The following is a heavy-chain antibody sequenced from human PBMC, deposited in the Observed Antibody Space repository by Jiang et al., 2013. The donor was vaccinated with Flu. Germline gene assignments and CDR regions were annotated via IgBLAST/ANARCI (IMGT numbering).Heavy chain of an antibody. D-gene: IGHD3-10*01. J-gene: IGHJ4*02. V-gene: IGHV4-39*01. CDR1: GGSIRSSNYY. CDR2: MFFGGTT. Sequence: GPGLVKPSETLSLTCTVSGGSIRSSNYYWGWIRQPPGKGLEWIGTMFFGGTTYYNPSLKSRVTISVDTSKNLFSLKLTSVTAADTALYYCARHVIFWVRGVPFDYVGPG. CDR3: ARHVIFWVRGVPFDY.